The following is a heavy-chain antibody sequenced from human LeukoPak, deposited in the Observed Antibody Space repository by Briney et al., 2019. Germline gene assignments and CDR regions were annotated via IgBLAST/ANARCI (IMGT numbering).Heavy chain of an antibody. CDR3: ARSGTRAGSFDY. Sequence: PSETLSLTCTVSGGSISSGGYYWSWIRQHPGKGLEWIGYIYNSGSTYYNPSLKSRVNISGDTSKNQFSLNLSSVTAADTAIYYCARSGTRAGSFDYWGQGTLGTVSS. CDR1: GGSISSGGYY. D-gene: IGHD1-14*01. J-gene: IGHJ4*02. CDR2: IYNSGST. V-gene: IGHV4-31*03.